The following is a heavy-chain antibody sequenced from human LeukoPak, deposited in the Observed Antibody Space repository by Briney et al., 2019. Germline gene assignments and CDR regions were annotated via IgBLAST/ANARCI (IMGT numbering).Heavy chain of an antibody. CDR3: ASLYGSGDY. CDR2: IYYSGST. Sequence: PSETLSLTCTVSGGSIGSYYWSWIRQPPGKGLEWIGYIYYSGSTNYNPSLKSRVTISVDTSKNQFSLKLSSVTAADTAVYYCASLYGSGDYWGQGTLVTVSS. D-gene: IGHD3-10*01. J-gene: IGHJ4*02. CDR1: GGSIGSYY. V-gene: IGHV4-59*08.